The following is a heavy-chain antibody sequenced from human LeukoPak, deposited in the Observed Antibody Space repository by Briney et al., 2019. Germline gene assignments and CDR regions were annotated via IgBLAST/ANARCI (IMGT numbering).Heavy chain of an antibody. Sequence: GASVKVSCKASGYTFTGYYMHWVRQAPGQGLQWMGWMNPNSGGTNYAQKFQGRVTMTRDTSISTAYMELSRLRSDDTAVYYCARDRRGYSYEDYYYYMDVWGKGTTVTVSS. CDR2: MNPNSGGT. J-gene: IGHJ6*03. CDR3: ARDRRGYSYEDYYYYMDV. D-gene: IGHD5-18*01. V-gene: IGHV1-2*02. CDR1: GYTFTGYY.